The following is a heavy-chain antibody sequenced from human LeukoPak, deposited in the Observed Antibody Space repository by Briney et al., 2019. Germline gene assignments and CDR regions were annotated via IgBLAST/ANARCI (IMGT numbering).Heavy chain of an antibody. Sequence: SQTLSLTCTVSGGSISSGSYYWSWIRQPAGKGLEWIGRIYTSGSTNYNPSLKSRVTISVDTSKNQFSLKLTSVTAADTAVYYCARIYYSSSYDYWYFDLWGRGTLVTVSS. CDR3: ARIYYSSSYDYWYFDL. CDR1: GGSISSGSYY. J-gene: IGHJ2*01. V-gene: IGHV4-61*02. CDR2: IYTSGST. D-gene: IGHD6-13*01.